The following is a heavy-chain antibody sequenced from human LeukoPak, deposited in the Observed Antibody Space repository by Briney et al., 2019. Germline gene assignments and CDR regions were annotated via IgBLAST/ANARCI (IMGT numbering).Heavy chain of an antibody. CDR3: ARDARVGDPFDY. CDR1: GFTFSTYW. CDR2: IRIDGDT. V-gene: IGHV3-74*01. Sequence: GGSLRLSCAASGFTFSTYWMHWVRQAPGKGLVWVSRIRIDGDTSYADSVRGRFTISRDNSRNTLYLQMNSLRVEDTGVYYCARDARVGDPFDYWGQGTLVTVSS. D-gene: IGHD4-17*01. J-gene: IGHJ4*02.